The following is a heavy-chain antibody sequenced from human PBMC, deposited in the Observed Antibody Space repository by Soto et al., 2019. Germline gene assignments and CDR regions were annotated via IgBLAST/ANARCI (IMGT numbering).Heavy chain of an antibody. CDR2: ISAYNGNT. Sequence: ASVKVSCKASGYTFTSSGISWVRQAPGQGFEWMGWISAYNGNTNYAQKLQGRVTMTTDTSTSTAYMELRSLRSDDTAVYYCARNMVRRPHGALKAFDISGPATIVTGSS. CDR3: ARNMVRRPHGALKAFDI. D-gene: IGHD3-10*01. V-gene: IGHV1-18*01. J-gene: IGHJ3*02. CDR1: GYTFTSSG.